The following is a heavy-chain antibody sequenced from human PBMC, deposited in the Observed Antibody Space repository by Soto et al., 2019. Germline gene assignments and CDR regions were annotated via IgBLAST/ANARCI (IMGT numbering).Heavy chain of an antibody. CDR1: GFTVDDYA. Sequence: GGSLRLSCVASGFTVDDYAMHWVRQIPGKGLQWVSGISWSTSSIGYGASLRGRFLISRDNANNSLYLQMNDLRPEDTALYYCGKASSSNSWSPIDYWGQGXMVTVSS. J-gene: IGHJ4*02. CDR3: GKASSSNSWSPIDY. V-gene: IGHV3-9*01. D-gene: IGHD3-3*01. CDR2: ISWSTSSI.